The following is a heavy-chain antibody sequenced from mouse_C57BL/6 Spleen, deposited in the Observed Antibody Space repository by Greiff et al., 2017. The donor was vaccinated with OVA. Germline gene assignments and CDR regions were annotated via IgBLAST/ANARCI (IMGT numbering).Heavy chain of an antibody. D-gene: IGHD1-1*01. CDR1: GFTFNTYA. J-gene: IGHJ2*01. CDR2: IRRKSSNYAT. Sequence: EVQRVESGGGLVQPKGSLKLSCAASGFTFNTYAMHWVRQAPGQGLEWVARIRRKSSNYATYYADAVKDRFTISRDDSQSMLYLQMNNLKTEDTAMDYGVRDGGSYGSPFDYWGQGTTLTVSS. CDR3: VRDGGSYGSPFDY. V-gene: IGHV10-3*01.